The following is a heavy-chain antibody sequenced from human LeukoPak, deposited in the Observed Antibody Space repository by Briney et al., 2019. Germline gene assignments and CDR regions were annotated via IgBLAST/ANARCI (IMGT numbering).Heavy chain of an antibody. V-gene: IGHV3-21*01. CDR3: ARDQGNAFDI. CDR2: ISSSSSYI. CDR1: GFTFSSYE. Sequence: PGGSLRLSCAASGFTFSSYEMNWVRQAPGKGLEWVSSISSSSSYIYYADSVKGRFTISRDNAKNSLYLQMNSLRAEDTAVYYCARDQGNAFDIWGQGTMVTVSS. J-gene: IGHJ3*02.